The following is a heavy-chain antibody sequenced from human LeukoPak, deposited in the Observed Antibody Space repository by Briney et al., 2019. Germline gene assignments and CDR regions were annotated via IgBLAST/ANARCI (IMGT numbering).Heavy chain of an antibody. CDR3: ARDQTKWEPLRRRDYYYMDV. Sequence: GGSLRLSCAASGFTFSSYGMHWVRQAPGKGLEWVAFIRLDGSNKYYADSVKGRFTISRDNSKNTLYLQMNSLRAEDTAVYYCARDQTKWEPLRRRDYYYMDVWGKGTTVTVSS. V-gene: IGHV3-30*02. CDR2: IRLDGSNK. D-gene: IGHD1-26*01. CDR1: GFTFSSYG. J-gene: IGHJ6*03.